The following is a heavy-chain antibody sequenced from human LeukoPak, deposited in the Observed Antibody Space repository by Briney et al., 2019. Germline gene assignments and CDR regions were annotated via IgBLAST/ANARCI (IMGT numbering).Heavy chain of an antibody. D-gene: IGHD6-13*01. CDR1: GFTFGDYA. CDR2: ISWNSGSI. Sequence: GGSLRLSCAASGFTFGDYAMHWVRQAPGKGLEWVSGISWNSGSIGYADSVKGRFTISRDNAKNSLYLQMNSLRAEDTALYYCAKVQGAAAGSTGFDYWGQGTLVTVSS. J-gene: IGHJ4*02. CDR3: AKVQGAAAGSTGFDY. V-gene: IGHV3-9*01.